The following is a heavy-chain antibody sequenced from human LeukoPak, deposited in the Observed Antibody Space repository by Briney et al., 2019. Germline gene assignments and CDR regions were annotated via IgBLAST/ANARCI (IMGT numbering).Heavy chain of an antibody. CDR2: IYSGGST. V-gene: IGHV3-53*01. D-gene: IGHD3-9*01. CDR3: ARDGVDILTGYYQNGMDV. CDR1: GFTVSSNY. J-gene: IGHJ6*04. Sequence: GGSLRLSCAASGFTVSSNYMSWVRQAPGKGLEWVSVIYSGGSTYYADSVKVRFTISRDNSKNTLYLQMNSLRAEDTAVYYCARDGVDILTGYYQNGMDVWGKGTTVTVSS.